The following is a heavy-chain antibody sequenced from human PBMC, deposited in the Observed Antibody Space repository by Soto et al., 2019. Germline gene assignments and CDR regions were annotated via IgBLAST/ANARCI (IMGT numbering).Heavy chain of an antibody. Sequence: QVQLVQSGAEVKKPGASVKVSCKASGYTFTSYGISWVRQAPGQGLEWMGWISAYNGNTNYAQNLQGRVTMTTDTSTRTLYMELRSLSSDDTAVYYCAGARGDWNCYFDYWGQGTLVTVSS. CDR2: ISAYNGNT. CDR3: AGARGDWNCYFDY. D-gene: IGHD1-1*01. V-gene: IGHV1-18*01. J-gene: IGHJ4*02. CDR1: GYTFTSYG.